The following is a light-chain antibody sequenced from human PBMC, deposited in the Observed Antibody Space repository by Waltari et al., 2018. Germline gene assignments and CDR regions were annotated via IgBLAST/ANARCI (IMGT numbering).Light chain of an antibody. CDR3: QSFDSAMWV. CDR1: RGSIASNY. Sequence: NFMLTQPHSVSGSLGKTVTISCTRSRGSIASNYVQWYQQRPGSAPTTVIHEDSQRPSGVPVRFSGSIDRSSNSASLTISGLKTEDEADDYCQSFDSAMWVFGGGTKLTVL. CDR2: EDS. V-gene: IGLV6-57*04. J-gene: IGLJ3*02.